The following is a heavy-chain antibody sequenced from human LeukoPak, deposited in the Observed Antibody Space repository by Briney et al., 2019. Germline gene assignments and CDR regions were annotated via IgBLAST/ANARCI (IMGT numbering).Heavy chain of an antibody. D-gene: IGHD1-26*01. J-gene: IGHJ3*02. Sequence: GGSLRLSCAASGFTFSSYSMNWVRQAPGKGLEWVSSISSSSSYIYYADSVKGRFTISRDDAKSSLYLQMNSLRAEDTALYYCVRDSSGSYYVDAFDIWAKGQWSPSLQ. CDR2: ISSSSSYI. CDR3: VRDSSGSYYVDAFDI. V-gene: IGHV3-21*01. CDR1: GFTFSSYS.